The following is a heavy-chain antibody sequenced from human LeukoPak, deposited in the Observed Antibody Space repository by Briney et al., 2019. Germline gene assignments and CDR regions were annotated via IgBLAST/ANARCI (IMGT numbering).Heavy chain of an antibody. Sequence: ASVKVSCKASGYTFTSYGISWVRQAPGQGLEWMGRISAYNGNTNYAQKLQGRVTMTTDTSTSTAYMELRSLRSDDTAVYYCARHHGGYDFWSGYYDYWGQGTLVTVSS. CDR2: ISAYNGNT. D-gene: IGHD3-3*01. J-gene: IGHJ4*02. CDR3: ARHHGGYDFWSGYYDY. CDR1: GYTFTSYG. V-gene: IGHV1-18*01.